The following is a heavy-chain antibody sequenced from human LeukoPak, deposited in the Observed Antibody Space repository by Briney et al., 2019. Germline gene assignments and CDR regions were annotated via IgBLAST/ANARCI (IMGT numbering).Heavy chain of an antibody. J-gene: IGHJ4*02. CDR3: ASGSGSYHY. V-gene: IGHV3-48*01. D-gene: IGHD3-10*01. CDR2: ISSSSSTI. CDR1: GFTFSSYS. Sequence: GGSLRLSCAASGFTFSSYSMNWVRQAPGKGLEWVSYISSSSSTIYYADSVKGRFTISRDNAKNSLYLQMNSLRAEDTAVYYCASGSGSYHYWGQGTLVTASS.